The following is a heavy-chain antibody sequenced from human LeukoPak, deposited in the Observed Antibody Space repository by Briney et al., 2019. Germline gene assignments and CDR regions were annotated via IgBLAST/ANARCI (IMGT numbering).Heavy chain of an antibody. CDR1: GYTSTSYY. CDR2: INPSGGST. V-gene: IGHV1-46*01. D-gene: IGHD6-19*01. J-gene: IGHJ5*02. Sequence: GASVKVSCKASGYTSTSYYMHWVRQAPGQGLEWMGIINPSGGSTSYAQKFQGRVTMTRDTSTSTVYMELSSLRSEDTAVYYCARDGAVAGTGGWFDPWGQGTLVTVSS. CDR3: ARDGAVAGTGGWFDP.